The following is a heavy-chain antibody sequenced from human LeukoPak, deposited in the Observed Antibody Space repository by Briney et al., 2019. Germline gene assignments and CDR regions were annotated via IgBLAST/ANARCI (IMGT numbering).Heavy chain of an antibody. CDR3: AGGPSSGSCYFDL. D-gene: IGHD3-22*01. CDR2: TYYRSRWFN. Sequence: SQTLSLTCGISGDTVSMNTATGNWIRQSPSRGLEWLGRTYYRSRWFNDNSESVKSRIIITPATSKNHFSLQLNSVTPEDTAVYYCAGGPSSGSCYFDLWGRGTLVIVSS. J-gene: IGHJ2*01. V-gene: IGHV6-1*01. CDR1: GDTVSMNTAT.